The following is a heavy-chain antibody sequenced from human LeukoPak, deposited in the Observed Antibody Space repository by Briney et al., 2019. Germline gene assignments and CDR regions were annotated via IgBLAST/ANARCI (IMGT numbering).Heavy chain of an antibody. J-gene: IGHJ4*02. CDR2: IYYSGST. CDR3: ARVDTAMVYFDY. V-gene: IGHV4-39*07. D-gene: IGHD5-18*01. Sequence: SSETLSLTCTVSGGSISSSSYYWGWIRQPPGKGLEWIGSIYYSGSTYYNPSLKSRVTISVDTSKNQVSLKLSSVTAADTAVDYCARVDTAMVYFDYWGQGTLVTVSS. CDR1: GGSISSSSYY.